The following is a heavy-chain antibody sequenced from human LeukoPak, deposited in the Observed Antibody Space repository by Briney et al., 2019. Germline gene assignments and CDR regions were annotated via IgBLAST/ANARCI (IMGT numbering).Heavy chain of an antibody. CDR1: GLTVSDNF. Sequence: GGSLRLSCAASGLTVSDNFMSWVRQAPGKGLEWVSVLYRGGNTYYADSVRGRFTISRDNSKNMVYLQMNSLTAEDTAVYYCARDRIEGATSDFDYRGQGTLVTVSS. V-gene: IGHV3-66*01. J-gene: IGHJ4*02. D-gene: IGHD2-21*01. CDR2: LYRGGNT. CDR3: ARDRIEGATSDFDY.